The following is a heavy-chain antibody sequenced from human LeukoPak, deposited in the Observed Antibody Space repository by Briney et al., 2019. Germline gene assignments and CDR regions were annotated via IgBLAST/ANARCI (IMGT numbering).Heavy chain of an antibody. V-gene: IGHV3-30-3*01. Sequence: GGSLRLSSAASGFTFSDYAMHWVRQAPGKGLEWVAVISKDGSDKYYPGSVRGRFTISRDNSKNTIYLQMDSLRAEDTAIYYCARDYWWNYDYWGQGTLVTVSS. J-gene: IGHJ4*02. D-gene: IGHD1-7*01. CDR3: ARDYWWNYDY. CDR2: ISKDGSDK. CDR1: GFTFSDYA.